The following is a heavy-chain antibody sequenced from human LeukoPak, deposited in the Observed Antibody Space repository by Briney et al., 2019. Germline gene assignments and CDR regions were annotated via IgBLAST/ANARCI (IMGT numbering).Heavy chain of an antibody. J-gene: IGHJ4*02. Sequence: GGSLRLSCAASGFTFDDYAMHWVRQAPGKGLEWVSGISWNSGSIVYADSVKGRFTISRDNAKNSLYLQMNSLRAEDTALYYCAKGSSWFIDYFDYWGQGTLVTVSS. V-gene: IGHV3-9*01. CDR1: GFTFDDYA. D-gene: IGHD2-8*02. CDR3: AKGSSWFIDYFDY. CDR2: ISWNSGSI.